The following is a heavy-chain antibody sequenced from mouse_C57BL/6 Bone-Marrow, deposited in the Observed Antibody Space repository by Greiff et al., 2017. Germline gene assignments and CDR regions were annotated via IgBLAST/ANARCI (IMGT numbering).Heavy chain of an antibody. Sequence: EVQLVESGGGLVKPGGSLKLSCAASGFTFSSYAMSWVRQTPEKRLEWVATISDGGSYTYYPDNVKGRFTISRDNDKNNLYLQMSHLKSEDTAMYYCARDTYSYYYGSSYFDYWGQGTTLTVSS. CDR1: GFTFSSYA. CDR3: ARDTYSYYYGSSYFDY. CDR2: ISDGGSYT. J-gene: IGHJ2*01. D-gene: IGHD1-1*01. V-gene: IGHV5-4*01.